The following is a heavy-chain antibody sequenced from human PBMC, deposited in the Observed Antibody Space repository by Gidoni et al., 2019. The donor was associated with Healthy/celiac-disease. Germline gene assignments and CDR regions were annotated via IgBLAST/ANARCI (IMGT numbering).Heavy chain of an antibody. J-gene: IGHJ3*02. V-gene: IGHV3-33*01. Sequence: QVQLVESGGGVVQPGRSLRLSCAASGFTFSSYGMHWVRQAPGKGLEWVAVIWYDGSNKYYADSVKGRFTISRDNSKNTLYLQMNSLRAEDTAVYYCARVVGRTYSGAFDIWGQGTMVTVSS. CDR2: IWYDGSNK. D-gene: IGHD1-26*01. CDR3: ARVVGRTYSGAFDI. CDR1: GFTFSSYG.